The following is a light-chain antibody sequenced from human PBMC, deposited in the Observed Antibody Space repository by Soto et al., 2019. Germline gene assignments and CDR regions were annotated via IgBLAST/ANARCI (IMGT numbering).Light chain of an antibody. CDR3: GAWDSSLSAYV. V-gene: IGLV1-51*01. CDR2: DNN. Sequence: QSALTQPPSVSAAPGQKVTISCSGSSSNIGNNYVSWYQQLPGTAPKLLIYDNNKRPSGIPDRFSGSKSATSATLGITGLQSGDEADYYCGAWDSSLSAYVFGTGTKSPS. CDR1: SSNIGNNY. J-gene: IGLJ1*01.